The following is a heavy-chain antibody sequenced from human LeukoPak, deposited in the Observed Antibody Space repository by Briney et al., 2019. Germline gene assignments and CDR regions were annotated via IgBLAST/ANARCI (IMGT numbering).Heavy chain of an antibody. Sequence: ASVKVSCKASGYTFTGYHIHWVRQAPGQGLEWMGWIHPNSGETLYAQKFQGRVTMTRDTSINTDYMELSWLRSDDTAVYYCYRSVSGSWYGYYFDYWGQGTLVTVSS. CDR1: GYTFTGYH. CDR2: IHPNSGET. CDR3: YRSVSGSWYGYYFDY. J-gene: IGHJ4*02. V-gene: IGHV1-2*02. D-gene: IGHD6-13*01.